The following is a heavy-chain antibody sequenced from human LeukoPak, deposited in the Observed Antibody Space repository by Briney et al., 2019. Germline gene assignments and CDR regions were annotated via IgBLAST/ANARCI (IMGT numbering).Heavy chain of an antibody. CDR2: IYPSGST. V-gene: IGHV4-4*02. Sequence: PSETLSLTCAVSGGSISSSHWWCWVRQPPGKRLEWIGEIYPSGSTNYKPSLKSPVTISVDKSKNQFSLKLNSVTAADTAVYYCARGFIPYYYYHMDVWGKGTTVTVSS. CDR1: GGSISSSHW. J-gene: IGHJ6*04. D-gene: IGHD3-16*02. CDR3: ARGFIPYYYYHMDV.